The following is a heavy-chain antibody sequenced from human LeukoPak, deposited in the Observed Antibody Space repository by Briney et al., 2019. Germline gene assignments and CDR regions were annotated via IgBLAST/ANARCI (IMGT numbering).Heavy chain of an antibody. CDR1: GFTFSNYG. V-gene: IGHV3-30*02. CDR2: IRYDGFNK. D-gene: IGHD1-26*01. J-gene: IGHJ3*02. Sequence: PGGSLRLSCAASGFTFSNYGMHWVRQAPGKGLEWVASIRYDGFNKYYADSLKGRFTISRDNSKNTLYLQMNSLRAEDTAVYYCAKKAIVGATLDAFDIWGQGKLVIVSS. CDR3: AKKAIVGATLDAFDI.